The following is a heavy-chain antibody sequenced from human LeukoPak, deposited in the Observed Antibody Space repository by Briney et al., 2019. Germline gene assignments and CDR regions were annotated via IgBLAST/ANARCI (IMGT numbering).Heavy chain of an antibody. CDR1: GFTLSNYW. CDR3: ARTSRSSSIDD. CDR2: INQDGSGK. Sequence: GGSLRLSCAGSGFTLSNYWMSWVRQAPRNGLEWVANINQDGSGKSYVDSVKGRFTISRDNAKSSLFLEMNSLRVEDTAMYYCARTSRSSSIDDWGQGTLVTVSS. D-gene: IGHD2-15*01. V-gene: IGHV3-7*01. J-gene: IGHJ4*02.